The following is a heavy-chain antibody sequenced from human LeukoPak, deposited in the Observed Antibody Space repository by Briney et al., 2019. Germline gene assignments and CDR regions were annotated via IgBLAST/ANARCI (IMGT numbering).Heavy chain of an antibody. D-gene: IGHD5-24*01. Sequence: QPGGSLRLSCAASGFTLGTYAMTWVRQAPEKGLGWVSSISPSDGSTFYADSVKGRLTTSRDTSKNTLYLQMNSLRADDTAVYYCARGWLSRDGFDYWGQGTLVTVSS. CDR1: GFTLGTYA. CDR2: ISPSDGST. CDR3: ARGWLSRDGFDY. V-gene: IGHV3-23*01. J-gene: IGHJ4*02.